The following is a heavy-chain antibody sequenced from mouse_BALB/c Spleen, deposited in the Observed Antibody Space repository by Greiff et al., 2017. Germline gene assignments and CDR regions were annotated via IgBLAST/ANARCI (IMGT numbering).Heavy chain of an antibody. J-gene: IGHJ3*01. V-gene: IGHV1-67*01. CDR1: GYTFTDYV. D-gene: IGHD1-2*01. Sequence: VQLQESGPELVRPGVSVKISCKGSGYTFTDYVMHWVKQSHAKSLEWIGVISTYYGNTNYYQKFKGKATMTVDKSSSTAYMELARLTSEDSAIYYCARNYGYWFAYWGQGTLVTVSA. CDR3: ARNYGYWFAY. CDR2: ISTYYGNT.